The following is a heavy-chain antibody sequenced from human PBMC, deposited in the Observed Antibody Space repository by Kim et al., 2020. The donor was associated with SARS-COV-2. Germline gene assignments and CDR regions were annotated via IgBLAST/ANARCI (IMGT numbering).Heavy chain of an antibody. Sequence: RVTISVDTSKNQFSLKLSSVTAADTAVYYCARLRGDIVVVVAATDYFDYWGQGTLVTVSS. D-gene: IGHD2-15*01. CDR3: ARLRGDIVVVVAATDYFDY. V-gene: IGHV4-39*01. J-gene: IGHJ4*02.